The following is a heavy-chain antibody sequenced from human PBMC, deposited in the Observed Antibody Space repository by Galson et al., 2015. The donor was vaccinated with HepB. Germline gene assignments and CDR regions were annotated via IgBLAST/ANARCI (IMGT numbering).Heavy chain of an antibody. Sequence: SLRLSCAASGFTFSSYGMHWVRQAPGKGLEWVAVIWYDGSNKYYADSVKGRFTISRDNSKNTLYLQMNSLRAEDTAVYYCARARGASVPLIDYWGQGTLVTVSS. J-gene: IGHJ4*02. CDR2: IWYDGSNK. D-gene: IGHD3-16*01. CDR3: ARARGASVPLIDY. V-gene: IGHV3-33*01. CDR1: GFTFSSYG.